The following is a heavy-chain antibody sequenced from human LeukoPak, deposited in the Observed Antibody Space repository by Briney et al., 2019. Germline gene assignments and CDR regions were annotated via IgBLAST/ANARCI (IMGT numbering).Heavy chain of an antibody. CDR3: AKEGPAAGTSRGSYYFDY. Sequence: GGSLRLSCAASGFTFSSYAMSWVRQAPGKGLEWVSAISGSGGSTYYADSVKGRFTISRDNSKNTLYLQMNSLRAEDTAVYYCAKEGPAAGTSRGSYYFDYWGQGTLVTVSS. J-gene: IGHJ4*02. V-gene: IGHV3-23*01. CDR2: ISGSGGST. CDR1: GFTFSSYA. D-gene: IGHD6-13*01.